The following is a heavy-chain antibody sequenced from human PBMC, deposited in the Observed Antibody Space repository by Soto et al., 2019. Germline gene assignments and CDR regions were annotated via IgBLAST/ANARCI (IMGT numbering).Heavy chain of an antibody. Sequence: PSETLSLTCAAYGGSFSNYYWTWIRQPPGTGLEWIGEINHSGSTNYNPSLKSRVTISVDTSKNQFSLKLTSVTAADTAVYYCARDKITGLFDYWGQGTLVT. J-gene: IGHJ4*02. V-gene: IGHV4-34*01. CDR2: INHSGST. CDR1: GGSFSNYY. CDR3: ARDKITGLFDY. D-gene: IGHD2-8*02.